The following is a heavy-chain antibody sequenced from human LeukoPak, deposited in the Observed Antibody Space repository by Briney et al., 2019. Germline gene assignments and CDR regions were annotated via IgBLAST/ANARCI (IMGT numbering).Heavy chain of an antibody. CDR2: ISYDGSNK. D-gene: IGHD3-9*01. CDR1: GFTFSRYA. CDR3: ARPDFNYDILTGFDY. J-gene: IGHJ4*02. Sequence: PGGSLRLSCAPSGFTFSRYAMHWVRQAPGKGLEWVAVISYDGSNKYYADSVKGRFTISRDNSKNTLYLQMNSLRAEDTAVYYCARPDFNYDILTGFDYWGQGTLVTVSS. V-gene: IGHV3-30-3*01.